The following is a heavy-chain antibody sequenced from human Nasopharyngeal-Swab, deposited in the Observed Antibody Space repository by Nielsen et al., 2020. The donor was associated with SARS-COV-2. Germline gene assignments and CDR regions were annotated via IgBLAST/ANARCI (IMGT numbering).Heavy chain of an antibody. CDR2: IKQDGSEK. CDR1: GFTFSSYE. Sequence: GESLKISCAASGFTFSSYEMNWVRQAPGKGLEWVANIKQDGSEKYYVDSVKGRFTISRDNAKNSLYLQMNSLRAEDTAVYYCAREIAAAGYFDYWGQGTLVTVSS. V-gene: IGHV3-7*03. D-gene: IGHD6-13*01. J-gene: IGHJ4*02. CDR3: AREIAAAGYFDY.